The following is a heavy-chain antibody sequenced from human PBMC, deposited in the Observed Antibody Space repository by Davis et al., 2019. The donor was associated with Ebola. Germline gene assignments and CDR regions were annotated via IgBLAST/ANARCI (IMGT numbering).Heavy chain of an antibody. Sequence: ASVKVSCKASGYTFTSYGISWVRQAPGQGLEWMGWISAYNGNTNYAQKLQGRVTMTTDTSTSTAYMELRSLRSDDTAVYYCARAPNPYGDYYSQVGYDSSGYYQGSQYYYYMDVWGKGTTVTVSS. D-gene: IGHD3-22*01. J-gene: IGHJ6*03. V-gene: IGHV1-18*01. CDR1: GYTFTSYG. CDR3: ARAPNPYGDYYSQVGYDSSGYYQGSQYYYYMDV. CDR2: ISAYNGNT.